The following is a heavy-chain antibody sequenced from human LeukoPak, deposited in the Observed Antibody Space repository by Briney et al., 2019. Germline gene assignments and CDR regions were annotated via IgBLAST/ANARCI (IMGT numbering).Heavy chain of an antibody. CDR1: GGSISSIDDY. V-gene: IGHV4-39*01. D-gene: IGHD3-22*01. J-gene: IGHJ4*02. Sequence: PSETLSLTCTVSGGSISSIDDYWGWIRQPPWKGLEWTGVIYYGGGTYYRPSLKRRGTISVDTSKNQCSLKLSSLTAADSVLYYCARGSYGPSTSYYDSSGHYQYYFDYWGQGTLVTVSS. CDR2: IYYGGGT. CDR3: ARGSYGPSTSYYDSSGHYQYYFDY.